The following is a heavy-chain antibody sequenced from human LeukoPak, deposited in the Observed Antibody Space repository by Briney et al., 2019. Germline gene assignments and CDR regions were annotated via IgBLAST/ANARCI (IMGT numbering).Heavy chain of an antibody. J-gene: IGHJ4*02. CDR1: GGTFSSYA. D-gene: IGHD6-13*01. CDR2: IIPILGIA. Sequence: SVKVSCKASGGTFSSYAISWVRQAPGQGLEWMGRIIPILGIANYAQKFQGRVTITADKSTSTAYMELSSLRSEDTAVYYCARDISSSSWFLPFDYWGQGTLVTVSS. CDR3: ARDISSSSWFLPFDY. V-gene: IGHV1-69*04.